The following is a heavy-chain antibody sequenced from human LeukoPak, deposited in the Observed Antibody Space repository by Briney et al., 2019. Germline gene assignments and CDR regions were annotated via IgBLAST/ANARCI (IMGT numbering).Heavy chain of an antibody. Sequence: GASVKVSCKASGYTFTGYYMHWVRQAPGQGLEWMGWINPNSGGTNYAQKFQGRVTMTRDTSISTAYMELSRQRSDDTAVYYCARDLYDFWSGRDAYYYYYYMDVWGKGTTVTVSS. V-gene: IGHV1-2*02. D-gene: IGHD3-3*01. CDR2: INPNSGGT. J-gene: IGHJ6*03. CDR1: GYTFTGYY. CDR3: ARDLYDFWSGRDAYYYYYYMDV.